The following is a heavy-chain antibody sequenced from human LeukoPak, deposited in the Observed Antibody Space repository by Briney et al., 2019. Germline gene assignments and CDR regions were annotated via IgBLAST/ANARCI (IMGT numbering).Heavy chain of an antibody. Sequence: SQTLSLTCAISGDRVSSNSVTWNWIRQSPSRGLEWLGRTYYRSTWYNDYAVSVRGRITVNPDTSKNQFSLHLNSVTPEDAAVYYCARRLTQYDCFDPWGQGILVTVSS. CDR1: GDRVSSNSVT. V-gene: IGHV6-1*01. D-gene: IGHD2-2*01. CDR2: TYYRSTWYN. CDR3: ARRLTQYDCFDP. J-gene: IGHJ5*02.